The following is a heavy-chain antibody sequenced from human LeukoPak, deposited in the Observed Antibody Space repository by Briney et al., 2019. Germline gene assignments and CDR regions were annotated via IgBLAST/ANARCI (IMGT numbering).Heavy chain of an antibody. CDR1: DDAITIGSHY. Sequence: SETLSLTCTISDDAITIGSHYWSCIRQPAWKAMQWIGRVYDSGSTDYNVSLRSRVAISVDMSKKQFSLRLSSVTAADTAVYYCARESGELIGYQWIDPWGQGILVTVSS. CDR3: ARESGELIGYQWIDP. V-gene: IGHV4-61*02. D-gene: IGHD3-10*01. J-gene: IGHJ5*02. CDR2: VYDSGST.